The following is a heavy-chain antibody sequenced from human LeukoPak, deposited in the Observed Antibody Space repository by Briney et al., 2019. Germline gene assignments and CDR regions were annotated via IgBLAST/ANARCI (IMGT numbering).Heavy chain of an antibody. D-gene: IGHD6-13*01. J-gene: IGHJ4*02. Sequence: GGSLRLSCAASGFTFSSYSMNWVRQAPGKGLEWVSSISSSSSYIYYADSVKGRFTISRDNAKNTLYLQMNSLRAEDTAVYYCAKDRAVAAPDILDFWGQGTLVTVSS. CDR3: AKDRAVAAPDILDF. V-gene: IGHV3-21*04. CDR1: GFTFSSYS. CDR2: ISSSSSYI.